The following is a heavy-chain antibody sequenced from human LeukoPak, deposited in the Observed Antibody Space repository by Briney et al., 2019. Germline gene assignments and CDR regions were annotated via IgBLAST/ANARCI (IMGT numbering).Heavy chain of an antibody. D-gene: IGHD3-3*01. J-gene: IGHJ5*02. CDR2: IYHSGST. Sequence: SETLSLTCAVSGGSISSGGYSWSWIRQPPGKGLEWIGYIYHSGSTYYNPSLKSRVTISVDTSKNQFSLKLSSVTAADTAVYYCARGDFWSGPFKINWFDPWGQGTLVTVSS. V-gene: IGHV4-30-2*01. CDR1: GGSISSGGYS. CDR3: ARGDFWSGPFKINWFDP.